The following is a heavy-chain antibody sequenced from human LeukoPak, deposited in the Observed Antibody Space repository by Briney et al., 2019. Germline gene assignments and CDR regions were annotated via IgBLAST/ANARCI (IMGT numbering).Heavy chain of an antibody. CDR3: ARVYSRRSSGYYYADY. Sequence: ASVKVSCKASGYTFSSYDINWVRQATGQGLEWMGWMNPNSGNTGYAQKFQGRVTMTRNTSINTAYMELSSLRSEDTAVYYCARVYSRRSSGYYYADYWGREPWSPSRQ. CDR2: MNPNSGNT. D-gene: IGHD3-22*01. J-gene: IGHJ4*02. CDR1: GYTFSSYD. V-gene: IGHV1-8*01.